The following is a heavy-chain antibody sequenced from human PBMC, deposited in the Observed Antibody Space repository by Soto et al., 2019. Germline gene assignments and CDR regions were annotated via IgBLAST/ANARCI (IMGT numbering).Heavy chain of an antibody. V-gene: IGHV6-1*01. J-gene: IGHJ6*02. Sequence: SQTLSLTCAISGDSVSSNSAAWNWIRQSPSRGLEWLGRTYYRSKWYNDYAVSVKSRITINPDTSKNQFSLQLNSVTPEDTAVYYCARVGCSSTSCYVRRNYYYYYGMDVWGQGTTVTVSS. CDR2: TYYRSKWYN. CDR1: GDSVSSNSAA. CDR3: ARVGCSSTSCYVRRNYYYYYGMDV. D-gene: IGHD2-2*01.